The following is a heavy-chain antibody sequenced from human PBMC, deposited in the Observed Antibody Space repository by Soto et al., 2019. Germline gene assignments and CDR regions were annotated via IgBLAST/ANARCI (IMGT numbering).Heavy chain of an antibody. Sequence: QVQLVQSGAEVKKPGSSVKVSCKASGGTFSSYAISWVRQAPGQGLEWMGGIIPIFGTANYAQEFQGRVTITADASTSTAYMVLSSLRSEDTAVYYCATLSRYYYDSSGYYPLGYYYYGMDVWGQGTTVTVSS. CDR2: IIPIFGTA. CDR1: GGTFSSYA. D-gene: IGHD3-22*01. CDR3: ATLSRYYYDSSGYYPLGYYYYGMDV. V-gene: IGHV1-69*01. J-gene: IGHJ6*02.